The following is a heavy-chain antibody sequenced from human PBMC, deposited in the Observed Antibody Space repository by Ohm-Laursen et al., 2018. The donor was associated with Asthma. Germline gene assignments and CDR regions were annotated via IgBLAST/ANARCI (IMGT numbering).Heavy chain of an antibody. V-gene: IGHV3-21*01. Sequence: GSLRLSCTASGFSFSSYSMNWVRQAPGKGLEWVSFISSSVSSIYYADSVKGRFTISRDNAKNSLYLQMNSLRAEDTAVYYCARDGLYCSSTNCFFDYWGQGTLVTVSS. CDR2: ISSSVSSI. D-gene: IGHD2-2*01. CDR3: ARDGLYCSSTNCFFDY. J-gene: IGHJ4*02. CDR1: GFSFSSYS.